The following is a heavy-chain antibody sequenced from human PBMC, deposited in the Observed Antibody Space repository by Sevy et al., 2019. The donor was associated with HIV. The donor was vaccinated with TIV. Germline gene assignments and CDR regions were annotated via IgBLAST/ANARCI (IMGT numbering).Heavy chain of an antibody. D-gene: IGHD6-19*01. Sequence: GGSLRLSCAASGITFIGSLMSWVGRAQGRGLGGVASIKNDGSAKFYADSVKGRFIISRDNAKNSLYLQMNSLRGEDTAVYFCARVFSGSAPGFDYWGQGTLVTVSS. CDR3: ARVFSGSAPGFDY. CDR2: IKNDGSAK. CDR1: GITFIGSL. J-gene: IGHJ4*02. V-gene: IGHV3-7*01.